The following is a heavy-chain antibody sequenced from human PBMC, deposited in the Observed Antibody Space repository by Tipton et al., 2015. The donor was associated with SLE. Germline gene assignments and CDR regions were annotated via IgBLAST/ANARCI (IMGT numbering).Heavy chain of an antibody. J-gene: IGHJ3*02. CDR1: GFTLSTYA. CDR3: AGDRGRSSSWSDDTFDI. V-gene: IGHV3-30*04. D-gene: IGHD6-13*01. Sequence: SLRLSCAASGFTLSTYAMHWVRQAPGKGLEWVAVISYDGSNKYYADSVKGRFTISRGNSKNTLYLQMNSLRPEDTAVYYCAGDRGRSSSWSDDTFDIWGQGTMVTVSS. CDR2: ISYDGSNK.